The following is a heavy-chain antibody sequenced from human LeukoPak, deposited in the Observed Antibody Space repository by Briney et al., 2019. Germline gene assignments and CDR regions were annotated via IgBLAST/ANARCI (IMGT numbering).Heavy chain of an antibody. D-gene: IGHD3-22*01. CDR1: GFTFSSYW. Sequence: GGSLRLSCAASGFTFSSYWMSWVRQAPGKGLEWVANIKQDGNEKYYVDSVKGRFTISRDNAKNSLYLQMNSLRAEDTAVYYCARDDYYDSSDVYGMDVWGQGTTVTVSS. CDR2: IKQDGNEK. J-gene: IGHJ6*02. V-gene: IGHV3-7*03. CDR3: ARDDYYDSSDVYGMDV.